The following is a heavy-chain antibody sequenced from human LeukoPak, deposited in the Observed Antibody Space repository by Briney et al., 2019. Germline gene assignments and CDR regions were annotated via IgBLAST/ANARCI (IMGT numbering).Heavy chain of an antibody. Sequence: SETLSLTCTVSGGSISSYYWSWIRQPPGKGLEWIGYIYYSGSTHYNPSLKSRVTISVDTSKNQFSLKLSSVTAADTAVYYCARTEESGYSYRYFGYYYMDVWGKGTTVTVSS. V-gene: IGHV4-59*01. CDR1: GGSISSYY. J-gene: IGHJ6*03. CDR2: IYYSGST. D-gene: IGHD5-18*01. CDR3: ARTEESGYSYRYFGYYYMDV.